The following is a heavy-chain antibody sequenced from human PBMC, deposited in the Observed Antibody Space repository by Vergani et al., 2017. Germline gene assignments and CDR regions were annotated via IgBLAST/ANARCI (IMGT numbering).Heavy chain of an antibody. CDR3: TKAGQYDSDNFHDS. D-gene: IGHD3-22*01. Sequence: QVQLAESGGGRVQPGRSLRLSCAASGFSFSSHAIHWVRQAPGKGLEWVAFIRYDGSKRFYGDSVRGRFTISRDNSQTTVFLQMNSLRADDSAVYYCTKAGQYDSDNFHDSWGQGALVTVSS. CDR1: GFSFSSHA. V-gene: IGHV3-30*02. J-gene: IGHJ1*01. CDR2: IRYDGSKR.